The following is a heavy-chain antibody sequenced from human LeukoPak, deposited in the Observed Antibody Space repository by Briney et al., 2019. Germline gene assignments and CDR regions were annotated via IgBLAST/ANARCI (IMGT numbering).Heavy chain of an antibody. CDR1: GGSISSGGYY. CDR2: IYHSGST. Sequence: SQTLSLTCTVSGGSISSGGYYWSWIRQPPGKGLEWIGYIYHSGSTYYNPSLKSRVTISVDTSKNQFSLKLSSVTAADTAVYYCAREVEDYYGSGSYGVVIDYWGQGTLVTVSS. J-gene: IGHJ4*02. D-gene: IGHD3-10*01. CDR3: AREVEDYYGSGSYGVVIDY. V-gene: IGHV4-30-2*01.